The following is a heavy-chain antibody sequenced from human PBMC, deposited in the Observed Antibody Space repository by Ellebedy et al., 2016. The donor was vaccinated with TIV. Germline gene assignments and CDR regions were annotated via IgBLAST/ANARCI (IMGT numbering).Heavy chain of an antibody. CDR2: VYYSGST. V-gene: IGHV4-59*01. J-gene: IGHJ3*02. CDR1: GGSISSYY. Sequence: GSLRLXCTVSGGSISSYYWSWIRKPPGKGLEWIGYVYYSGSTNYNPSLKSRVTMSVDMSKNQFSLKLSSVTAADTAVYYCARGLWGAPIWGQGTMVTVSS. CDR3: ARGLWGAPI. D-gene: IGHD3-16*01.